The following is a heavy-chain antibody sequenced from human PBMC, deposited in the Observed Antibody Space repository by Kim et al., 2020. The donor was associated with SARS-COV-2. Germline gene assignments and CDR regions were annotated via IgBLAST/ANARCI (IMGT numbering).Heavy chain of an antibody. Sequence: ASVKVSCKASGYTFTSYAMHWVRQAPGQRLEWMGWINAGNGNTKYSQKFQGRVTITRDTSASTAYMELSSLRSEDTAVYYCASGIAAAEGWGDAFDIWGQGTMVTVSS. D-gene: IGHD6-13*01. CDR3: ASGIAAAEGWGDAFDI. V-gene: IGHV1-3*01. CDR1: GYTFTSYA. J-gene: IGHJ3*02. CDR2: INAGNGNT.